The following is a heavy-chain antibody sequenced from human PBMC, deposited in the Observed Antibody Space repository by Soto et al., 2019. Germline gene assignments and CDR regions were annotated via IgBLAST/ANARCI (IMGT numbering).Heavy chain of an antibody. V-gene: IGHV3-21*01. CDR3: ARVVVVVAAISMDV. D-gene: IGHD2-15*01. CDR2: ISSSSSYI. J-gene: IGHJ6*03. CDR1: GFTVSSNY. Sequence: PGGSLRLSCAASGFTVSSNYMNWVRQAPGKGLEWVSSISSSSSYIYYADSVKGRFTISRGNAKNSLYLQMNSLRAEDTAVYYCARVVVVVAAISMDVWGKGTTVTVSS.